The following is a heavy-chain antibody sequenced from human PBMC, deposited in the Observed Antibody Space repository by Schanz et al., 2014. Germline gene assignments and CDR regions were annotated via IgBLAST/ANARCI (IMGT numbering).Heavy chain of an antibody. CDR3: ARDQSPYTNSSDVRYFDY. CDR2: INGYNGHT. J-gene: IGHJ4*02. CDR1: GGTFNSYT. Sequence: QVQLVQSGAEVKKPGSSMKVSCKASGGTFNSYTINWVRQAPGQGLEWMGWINGYNGHTLYAQKFQGRVTMTTDTSTSTSYMELTSLRSDDTAVYYCARDQSPYTNSSDVRYFDYWGQGTLVTVSS. V-gene: IGHV1-18*01. D-gene: IGHD6-6*01.